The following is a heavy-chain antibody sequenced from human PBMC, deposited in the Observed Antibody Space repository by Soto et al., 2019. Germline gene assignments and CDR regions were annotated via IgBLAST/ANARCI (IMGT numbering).Heavy chain of an antibody. J-gene: IGHJ4*02. Sequence: EVQLLASGGGLVQPEGSLRLSCAASGFTFRNYAMSWVRQAPGKGLEWVSAISGSGGSAYYADSVKGRFTISRDNSKNTLYLQINSLRAEDTAVYYCAKDYMPSPYYFDYWGQGTLVTVSS. CDR3: AKDYMPSPYYFDY. CDR1: GFTFRNYA. V-gene: IGHV3-23*01. CDR2: ISGSGGSA. D-gene: IGHD2-2*01.